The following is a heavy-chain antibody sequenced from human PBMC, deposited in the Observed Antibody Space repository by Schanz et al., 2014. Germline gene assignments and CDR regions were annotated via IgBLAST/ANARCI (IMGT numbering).Heavy chain of an antibody. J-gene: IGHJ4*02. CDR2: ISPYTGNT. Sequence: QVQLVQSGAEVKKPGASVKVSCKASGYTFTSYGINWVRQAPGQGLEWVGWISPYTGNTHYFDKMEGRVTMTTDTSTSTAYMELRSLRSDDTAVYYCASSGAGYSSSWDFDYWGQGTLVTVSS. V-gene: IGHV1-18*01. CDR1: GYTFTSYG. D-gene: IGHD6-13*01. CDR3: ASSGAGYSSSWDFDY.